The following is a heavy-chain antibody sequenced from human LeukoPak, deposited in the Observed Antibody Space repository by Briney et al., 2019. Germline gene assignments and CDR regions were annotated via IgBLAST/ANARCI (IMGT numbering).Heavy chain of an antibody. J-gene: IGHJ4*01. CDR1: GYSFTSFD. V-gene: IGHV1-8*01. CDR2: MNPNSGDT. Sequence: ASVKDSCKASGYSFTSFDINWLLQAPGKGLEWVGWMNPNSGDTGYAPKFQGRVTMTRSTSINTAYMELSSLRSEDTAIYYCARGLQFAYDYWGHGTLVAVSS. CDR3: ARGLQFAYDY. D-gene: IGHD5-24*01.